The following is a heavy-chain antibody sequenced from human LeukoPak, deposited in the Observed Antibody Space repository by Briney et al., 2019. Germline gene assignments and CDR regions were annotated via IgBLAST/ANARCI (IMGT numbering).Heavy chain of an antibody. Sequence: GASVKVSCKASGGTFSSYAISWVRQAPGQGLEWMGGIIPIFGTANYAQKFQGRVTITTDESTSTAYMELSSLRSEGTAVYYCARVGVAIAAAGHFDYWGQGTLVTVSS. CDR3: ARVGVAIAAAGHFDY. CDR1: GGTFSSYA. D-gene: IGHD6-13*01. J-gene: IGHJ4*02. V-gene: IGHV1-69*05. CDR2: IIPIFGTA.